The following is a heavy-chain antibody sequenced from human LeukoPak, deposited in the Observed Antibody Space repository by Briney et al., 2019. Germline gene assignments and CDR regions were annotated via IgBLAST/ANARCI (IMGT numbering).Heavy chain of an antibody. CDR2: ISSSDNTI. CDR1: GFTFSSYG. D-gene: IGHD5-12*01. Sequence: GGSLRLSCAASGFTFSSYGMNWVRQSPVKGLEWLSYISSSDNTIYYADSVKGRFTISRDNAKNSLYLQMNSLRDEDTAVYYCARAMRSGYDYWGQGTLVTVSS. V-gene: IGHV3-48*02. J-gene: IGHJ4*02. CDR3: ARAMRSGYDY.